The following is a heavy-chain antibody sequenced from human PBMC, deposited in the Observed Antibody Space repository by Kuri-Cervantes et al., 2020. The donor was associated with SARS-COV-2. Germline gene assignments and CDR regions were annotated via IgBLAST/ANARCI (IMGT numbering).Heavy chain of an antibody. Sequence: GESLKISCAASGFTFSSYDMHWVRQATGKGLEWVSAIGTAGDTYYPGSVKGRFTISRDNAKNSLYLQMNSLRAEDTAVYYCARGGFSSGWHAPWYFDLWGRGTLVTVSS. D-gene: IGHD6-19*01. CDR3: ARGGFSSGWHAPWYFDL. CDR2: IGTAGDT. CDR1: GFTFSSYD. J-gene: IGHJ2*01. V-gene: IGHV3-13*01.